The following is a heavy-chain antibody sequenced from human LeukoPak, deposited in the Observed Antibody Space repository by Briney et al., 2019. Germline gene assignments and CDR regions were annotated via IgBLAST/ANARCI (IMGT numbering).Heavy chain of an antibody. V-gene: IGHV1-2*02. J-gene: IGHJ4*02. CDR3: ASYISGWGYYFDY. Sequence: GASVKVSCKASGYTFTGYYMHWVRQAPGHGLEWMGWINPNSGGTNYAQKFQGRVTMTRDTSISTAYMELSRLRSDDTAVYYCASYISGWGYYFDYWGQGTLVTVSS. CDR2: INPNSGGT. D-gene: IGHD6-19*01. CDR1: GYTFTGYY.